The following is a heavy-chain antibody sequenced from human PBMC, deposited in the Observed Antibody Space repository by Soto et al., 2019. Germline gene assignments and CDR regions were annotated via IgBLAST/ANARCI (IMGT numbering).Heavy chain of an antibody. CDR2: ISYDGSNK. D-gene: IGHD3-9*01. Sequence: GGSLRLSCAASGFTFSSYGMHWVRQAPGKGLEWVAVISYDGSNKYYADSVKGRFTISRDNSKNTLYLQMNSLRAEDTAVYYCAKDQYVLRYFDWPPDDWGQGTLVTVSS. J-gene: IGHJ4*02. CDR1: GFTFSSYG. CDR3: AKDQYVLRYFDWPPDD. V-gene: IGHV3-30*18.